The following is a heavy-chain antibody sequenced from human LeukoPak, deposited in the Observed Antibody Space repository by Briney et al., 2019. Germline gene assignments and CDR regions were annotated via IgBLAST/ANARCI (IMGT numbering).Heavy chain of an antibody. J-gene: IGHJ4*02. D-gene: IGHD2-15*01. CDR1: GYTFTGYY. V-gene: IGHV1-18*04. CDR3: ASSCSGGSCYLGY. Sequence: ASVKVSCKASGYTFTGYYINWVRQAPGQGLEWLGWINPHSGGTNYAQKLQGRVTMTTDTSTSTAYMELRSLRSDDTAVYYCASSCSGGSCYLGYWGQGTLVTVSS. CDR2: INPHSGGT.